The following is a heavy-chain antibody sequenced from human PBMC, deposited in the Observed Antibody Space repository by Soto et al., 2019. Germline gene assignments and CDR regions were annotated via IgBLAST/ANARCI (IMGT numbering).Heavy chain of an antibody. CDR2: IIPIFGTA. D-gene: IGHD3-22*01. CDR3: ASGRDSSGYYTNWFDP. CDR1: GGTFSIYA. J-gene: IGHJ5*02. Sequence: SSVKVSCKASGGTFSIYAISGLRQAPGQGLEWMGGIIPIFGTANYAQKFQGRVTITADESTSTAYMELSSLRSEDTAAYYCASGRDSSGYYTNWFDPWGQGTLVTVSS. V-gene: IGHV1-69*01.